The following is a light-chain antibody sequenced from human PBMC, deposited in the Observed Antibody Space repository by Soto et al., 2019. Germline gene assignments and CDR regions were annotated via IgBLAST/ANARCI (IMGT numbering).Light chain of an antibody. CDR3: QQSYSTLLLT. CDR1: QGISSY. CDR2: EAS. Sequence: AIRMTQSPSSFSASTGDIVTITCRASQGISSYLAWYQQKSGKAPKLLIYEASSLGSGVPSRFSGSGSGTDFTLTISSLQPEDFATYYCQQSYSTLLLTFGGGTKVDIK. J-gene: IGKJ4*01. V-gene: IGKV1-8*01.